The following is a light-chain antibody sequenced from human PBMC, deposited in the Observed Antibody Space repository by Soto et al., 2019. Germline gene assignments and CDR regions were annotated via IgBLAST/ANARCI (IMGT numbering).Light chain of an antibody. CDR1: ISDVGGYNY. V-gene: IGLV2-11*01. CDR2: DVS. CDR3: CSYAGTYWV. Sequence: QSALTQPRSVSGSPGQSVTISCTGTISDVGGYNYVSWYQQHPGKAPKLMIYDVSKRPSGVPDIFSGSKSGNTASLTISGLQAEDEADYYCCSYAGTYWVFGGGTKLTVL. J-gene: IGLJ3*02.